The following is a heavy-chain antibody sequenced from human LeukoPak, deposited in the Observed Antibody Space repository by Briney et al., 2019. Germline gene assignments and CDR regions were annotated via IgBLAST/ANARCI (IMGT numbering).Heavy chain of an antibody. J-gene: IGHJ6*02. CDR3: ARDVVGSSNNGMDV. CDR2: ISYDGSNK. V-gene: IGHV3-30-3*01. D-gene: IGHD6-13*01. CDR1: GFTFSSYA. Sequence: GGSLGLSCAASGFTFSSYAMHWVRQAPGKGLEWVAVISYDGSNKYYADSVKGRFTISRDNSKNTLYLQMNSLRAEDTAVYYCARDVVGSSNNGMDVWGQGTTVTVSS.